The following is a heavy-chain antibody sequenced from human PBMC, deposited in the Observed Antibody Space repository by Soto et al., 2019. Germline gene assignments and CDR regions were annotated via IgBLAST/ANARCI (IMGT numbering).Heavy chain of an antibody. Sequence: QVQLQQWGAGLLKPSETLSLTCAVYGGSFSGYYWSWIRQPPGKGLEWIGEINHSGSTNYNPSLKSRVTISVDTSKNQFSLKLSSVTAADTAVYYCARDSEDYGDYQIYYGMDVWGQGTTVTVSS. CDR2: INHSGST. J-gene: IGHJ6*02. CDR3: ARDSEDYGDYQIYYGMDV. V-gene: IGHV4-34*01. CDR1: GGSFSGYY. D-gene: IGHD4-17*01.